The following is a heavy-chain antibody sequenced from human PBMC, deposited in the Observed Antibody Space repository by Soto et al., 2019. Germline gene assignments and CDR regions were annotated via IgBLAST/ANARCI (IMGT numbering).Heavy chain of an antibody. CDR3: AKESMSVAVSASRVYGMDV. V-gene: IGHV3-23*01. CDR1: GFTFSNYA. J-gene: IGHJ6*02. D-gene: IGHD6-6*01. CDR2: TRSNGEYT. Sequence: GGSLRLSCAGSGFTFSNYAMTWVRQAPGKGLEWVSTTRSNGEYTYYADSVKGRFTVSRGNSQNALFLEMSSLRAEDTAVYYCAKESMSVAVSASRVYGMDVWGQGTTVTVSS.